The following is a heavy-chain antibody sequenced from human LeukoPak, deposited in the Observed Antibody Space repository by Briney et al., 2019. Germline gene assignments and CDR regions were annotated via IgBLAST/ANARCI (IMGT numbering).Heavy chain of an antibody. Sequence: PGGSLRLSCAASGFTFSSYSMNWVRQAPGKVLEWVSSISSRSSYIYYADSVKGRFTISRDNAKNSLYLQMNSLKAEDTAVYYCAIGYYDSSGTPLGEYFQHWGQGTLVTVSS. CDR2: ISSRSSYI. CDR1: GFTFSSYS. CDR3: AIGYYDSSGTPLGEYFQH. D-gene: IGHD3-22*01. J-gene: IGHJ1*01. V-gene: IGHV3-21*01.